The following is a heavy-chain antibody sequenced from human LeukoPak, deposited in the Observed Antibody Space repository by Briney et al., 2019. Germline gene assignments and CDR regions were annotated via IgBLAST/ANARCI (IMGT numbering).Heavy chain of an antibody. J-gene: IGHJ4*02. Sequence: GGSLRLSCAASRFTLSTYWMSWVRQAPGKGLEWVAHIKQDGSQEYYVDSVKGRFTISRDSAKNSLYLQMNSLRAEDTAVYYCAAITIFGVGYFDYWGQGALVTVSS. D-gene: IGHD3-3*01. CDR1: RFTLSTYW. V-gene: IGHV3-7*03. CDR3: AAITIFGVGYFDY. CDR2: IKQDGSQE.